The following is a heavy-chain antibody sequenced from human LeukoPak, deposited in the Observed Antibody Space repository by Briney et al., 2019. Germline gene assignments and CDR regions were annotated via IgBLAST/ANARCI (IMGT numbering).Heavy chain of an antibody. CDR1: GFTVSSNY. CDR3: ARGGLGYYDSTGYYWEADYFDY. CDR2: IYSGGNT. V-gene: IGHV3-66*01. D-gene: IGHD3-22*01. J-gene: IGHJ4*02. Sequence: GGSLRLSCAASGFTVSSNYMSWVRQAPGKGLEWVSLIYSGGNTYYADSVKGRFTTSRDNSKNTLYLQMNSLRAEDTAVYYCARGGLGYYDSTGYYWEADYFDYWGQGTLVTVSS.